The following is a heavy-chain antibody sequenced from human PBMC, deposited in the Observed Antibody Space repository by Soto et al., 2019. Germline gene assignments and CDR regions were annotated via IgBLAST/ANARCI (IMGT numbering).Heavy chain of an antibody. V-gene: IGHV4-39*01. J-gene: IGHJ5*02. CDR2: SXXSXTX. CDR3: TRRYNWNDNYFDP. D-gene: IGHD1-20*01. CDR1: GASISVHSYY. Sequence: SETLSLTCTVSGASISVHSYYWTWIRQPPGKGLXWIXXSXXSXTXXXNXXRKSRATISVDTSKNQFSLRLTSVTAADTAIYYCTRRYNWNDNYFDPWGPGALVTVSS.